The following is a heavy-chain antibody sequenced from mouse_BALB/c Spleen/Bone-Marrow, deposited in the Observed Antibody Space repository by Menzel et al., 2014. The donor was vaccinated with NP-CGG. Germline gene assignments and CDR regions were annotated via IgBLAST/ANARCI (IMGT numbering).Heavy chain of an antibody. CDR1: GFTFSSYT. Sequence: VQLKDSGGNLVQPGGSLKLSCAASGFTFSSYTMSWVRQTPEKGLEWVAYISNGGGSTYYPDTVKGRFTISRDNATNTLYLQMSGLKSEDTAMYYCARQSYEGFAYWGQGTLVTVSA. D-gene: IGHD2-3*01. J-gene: IGHJ3*01. CDR3: ARQSYEGFAY. CDR2: ISNGGGST. V-gene: IGHV5-12-2*01.